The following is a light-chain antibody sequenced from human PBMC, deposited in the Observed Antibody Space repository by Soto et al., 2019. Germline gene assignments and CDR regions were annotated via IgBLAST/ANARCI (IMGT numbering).Light chain of an antibody. J-gene: IGKJ2*01. CDR1: QSVGNH. Sequence: EIVLTQSPGTLSLSPGERVTLSCWASQSVGNHLAWYQQKPGQAPRLPIYEASKRATGIPARFSGSGSGTDFTLTIHSLEPEDFAVYYCQQRSNWPPLYTFGQGTKLEVK. V-gene: IGKV3-11*01. CDR2: EAS. CDR3: QQRSNWPPLYT.